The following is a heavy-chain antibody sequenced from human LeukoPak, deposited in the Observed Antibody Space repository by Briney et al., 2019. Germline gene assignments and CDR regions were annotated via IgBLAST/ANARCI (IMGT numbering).Heavy chain of an antibody. D-gene: IGHD2-15*01. CDR3: ARGGYCSGGSCLPLKY. CDR1: GGSISSYY. J-gene: IGHJ4*02. CDR2: IYYSGST. V-gene: IGHV4-59*01. Sequence: SETLSLTCTVSGGSISSYYWSWIRQPPGKGLEWIGYIYYSGSTNYSPSLKSRVTISVDTSKNQFSLKPSSVTAADTAVHYCARGGYCSGGSCLPLKYWGQGTLVTVSS.